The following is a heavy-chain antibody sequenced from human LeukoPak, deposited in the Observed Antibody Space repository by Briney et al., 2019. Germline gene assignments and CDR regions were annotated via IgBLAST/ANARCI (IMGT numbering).Heavy chain of an antibody. CDR2: IYSSGST. Sequence: SETLSLTCTVSGGSISSGTYYWSWIRQPAGKGLEWIGRIYSSGSTNYNPSLKSRVTISVDTSKNQFSLKLSSVTAADTAVYYCARHQGIAARRAPPLRQGYYYMDVWGKGTTVTVSS. CDR3: ARHQGIAARRAPPLRQGYYYMDV. D-gene: IGHD6-6*01. V-gene: IGHV4-61*02. CDR1: GGSISSGTYY. J-gene: IGHJ6*03.